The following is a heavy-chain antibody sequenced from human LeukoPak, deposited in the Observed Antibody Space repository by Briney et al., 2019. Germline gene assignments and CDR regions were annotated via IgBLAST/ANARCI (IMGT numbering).Heavy chain of an antibody. Sequence: GGSLRLSRAASGFTFSSYSMNWVRQAPGKGLEWVANIKQDGSEKYYVDSVKGRFTISRDNAKNSLYLQMNSLRAEDTAVYYCARAESSLLLWFGEQYFDYWGQGTLVTVSS. CDR1: GFTFSSYS. CDR3: ARAESSLLLWFGEQYFDY. J-gene: IGHJ4*02. D-gene: IGHD3-10*01. V-gene: IGHV3-7*03. CDR2: IKQDGSEK.